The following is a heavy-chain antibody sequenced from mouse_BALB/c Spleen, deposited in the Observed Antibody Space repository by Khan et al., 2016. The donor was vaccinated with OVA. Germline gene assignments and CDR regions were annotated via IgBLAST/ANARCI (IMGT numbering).Heavy chain of an antibody. J-gene: IGHJ3*01. CDR3: ARGYDFFAS. CDR1: GYSFTVYY. V-gene: IGHV1-26*01. D-gene: IGHD2-14*01. Sequence: EVELVESGPDLVKPGASVKISCKASGYSFTVYYMNWVKQSHGKSLEWIGRVNPNTDNTNYNQEFKGKAILTVDKSSNTAYMELRSLTSEDSAVYFCARGYDFFASWGQGNVVTVSA. CDR2: VNPNTDNT.